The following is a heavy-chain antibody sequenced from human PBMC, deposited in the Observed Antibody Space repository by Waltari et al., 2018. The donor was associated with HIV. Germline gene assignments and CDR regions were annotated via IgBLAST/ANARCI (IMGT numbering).Heavy chain of an antibody. D-gene: IGHD1-26*01. Sequence: EVQLMESGGGLVQSGGSLRLSCAASGFTFPNSWRSWVRQTPGKGLEWVAYIKDDGSEKYYMGSVKGRFTISRDNAKNSMFLQMNSLRAEDTAVYYCARIGTFPHNYAIDFWGQGTTVTVSS. CDR1: GFTFPNSW. J-gene: IGHJ6*02. CDR2: IKDDGSEK. V-gene: IGHV3-7*01. CDR3: ARIGTFPHNYAIDF.